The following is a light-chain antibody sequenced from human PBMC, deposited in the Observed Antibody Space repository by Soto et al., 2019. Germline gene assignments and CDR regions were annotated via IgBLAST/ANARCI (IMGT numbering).Light chain of an antibody. CDR1: QSVSNNY. Sequence: EIVLTQYPGTLSLSPGERATLSCRASQSVSNNYLAWYQQKPGQAPRLLIYGASSRATGIPDRFSGSGSGTDFTLTISRLEPEDFAVYYCQQYGSSPITFGQGTRLE. CDR2: GAS. CDR3: QQYGSSPIT. J-gene: IGKJ5*01. V-gene: IGKV3-20*01.